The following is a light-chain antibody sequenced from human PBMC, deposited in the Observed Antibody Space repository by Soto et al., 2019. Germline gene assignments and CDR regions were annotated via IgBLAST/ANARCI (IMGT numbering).Light chain of an antibody. J-gene: IGKJ4*01. Sequence: EIVLTQAPGTLSLSPGERATLSCSASQSVSSSYFAWYQQKPGQAPRLLIYGASSSATGIPDRFSGSGSGTHFTLTISRLEPEDFAVYYWQQYGSSPLTFGGGTKVEIK. CDR2: GAS. V-gene: IGKV3-20*01. CDR3: QQYGSSPLT. CDR1: QSVSSSY.